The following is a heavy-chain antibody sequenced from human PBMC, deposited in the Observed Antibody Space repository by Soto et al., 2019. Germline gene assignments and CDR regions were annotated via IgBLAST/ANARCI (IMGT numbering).Heavy chain of an antibody. CDR3: ARPLWRVGCNWGYFDL. J-gene: IGHJ2*01. Sequence: QVQLVESGGGVVQPGRSLRLSCAASGFTFSSYAMHWVRQVPGKGLEWVAVISYDGSNKYYADSVKGRFTISRDNSKNTVYLQMTSVRADDTAVYYCARPLWRVGCNWGYFDLWGRGTLVTVS. V-gene: IGHV3-30*14. CDR1: GFTFSSYA. D-gene: IGHD3-16*01. CDR2: ISYDGSNK.